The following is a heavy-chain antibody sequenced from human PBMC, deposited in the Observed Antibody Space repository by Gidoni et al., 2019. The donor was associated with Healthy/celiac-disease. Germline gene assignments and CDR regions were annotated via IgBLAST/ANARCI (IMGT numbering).Heavy chain of an antibody. V-gene: IGHV3-30-3*01. CDR3: ARGGDTAMVTFVWFLDY. D-gene: IGHD5-18*01. Sequence: QVQLVASGGGVVQPGRSLRLSCAASGFTFSSYAMHWVRQAPGKGLEWVAVISDDGSNKYYADSVKGRFTISRDNSKNTLYLQMNSLRAEDTAVYYCARGGDTAMVTFVWFLDYWGQGTLVTVSS. J-gene: IGHJ4*02. CDR2: ISDDGSNK. CDR1: GFTFSSYA.